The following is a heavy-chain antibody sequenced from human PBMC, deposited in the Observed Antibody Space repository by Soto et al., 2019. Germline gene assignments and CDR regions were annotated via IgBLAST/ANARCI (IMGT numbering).Heavy chain of an antibody. CDR2: INPNSGGT. V-gene: IGHV1-2*04. D-gene: IGHD6-19*01. Sequence: ASVKVSCKASGYTFTGYYMHWVRQAPGQGLEWMGWINPNSGGTNYAQKFQGWVTMTRDTSISTACMELSRLRSDDTAVYYCARDASGWTSDAFDIWGQGTMVTVSS. J-gene: IGHJ3*02. CDR3: ARDASGWTSDAFDI. CDR1: GYTFTGYY.